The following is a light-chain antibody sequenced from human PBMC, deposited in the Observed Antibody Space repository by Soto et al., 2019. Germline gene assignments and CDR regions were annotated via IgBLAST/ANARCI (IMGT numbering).Light chain of an antibody. CDR2: GAS. CDR1: QSVSSN. J-gene: IGKJ1*01. Sequence: EIVMMQSPATLSVSPGETATLSCRASQSVSSNLALYQQQPGQAPRLLISGASSRATGIPDRFSGSGSGTDFTLTISRLEPEDFAVYYCQQYGSSPRTFGQGTKVDIK. V-gene: IGKV3-20*01. CDR3: QQYGSSPRT.